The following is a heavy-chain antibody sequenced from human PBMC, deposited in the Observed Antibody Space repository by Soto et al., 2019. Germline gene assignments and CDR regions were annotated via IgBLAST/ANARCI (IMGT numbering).Heavy chain of an antibody. D-gene: IGHD3-9*01. CDR1: GGSISGSY. J-gene: IGHJ4*02. V-gene: IGHV4-59*12. Sequence: TSETLSLTCRVSGGSISGSYWSWIRQSPGKGLEWLGYVYYTGSTNYSPSLKSRVAMSVDTSKNQFSLKLTSATAADTAVYYCARRDWSGSTSHFYFDYWGQGVLVTVSS. CDR2: VYYTGST. CDR3: ARRDWSGSTSHFYFDY.